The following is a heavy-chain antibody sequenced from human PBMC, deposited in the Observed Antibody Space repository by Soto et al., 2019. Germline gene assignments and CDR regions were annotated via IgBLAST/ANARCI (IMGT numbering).Heavy chain of an antibody. Sequence: SETLSLTCTVSGGSISSYYWSWIRQPPGKGLEWIGYIYYSGSTNYNPSLKSRVTISVDTSKNQFSLKLSSVTAADTAVYYCASLYDSSGYNWFDPWGQGTLVTVSS. D-gene: IGHD3-22*01. V-gene: IGHV4-59*08. J-gene: IGHJ5*02. CDR3: ASLYDSSGYNWFDP. CDR2: IYYSGST. CDR1: GGSISSYY.